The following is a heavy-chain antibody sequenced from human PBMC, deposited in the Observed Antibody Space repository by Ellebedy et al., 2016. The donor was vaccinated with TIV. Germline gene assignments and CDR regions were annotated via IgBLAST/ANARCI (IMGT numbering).Heavy chain of an antibody. V-gene: IGHV1-46*01. J-gene: IGHJ4*02. CDR3: ARAAAMTKVSSPSAY. Sequence: GESLKISCKASGYTFTSYYIHWMRQAPGQGLEWMGIMNANDGDTTYAQKFQGRVTMPRDTSTPTVYMELTSLRFEDTAVYYCARAAAMTKVSSPSAYWGQGTLVTVSS. CDR2: MNANDGDT. CDR1: GYTFTSYY. D-gene: IGHD4-17*01.